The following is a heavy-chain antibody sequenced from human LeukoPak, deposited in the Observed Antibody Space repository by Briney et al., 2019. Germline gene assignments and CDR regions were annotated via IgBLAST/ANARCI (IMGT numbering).Heavy chain of an antibody. Sequence: PGGSLRLSCAASGFTFSSYGMHWVRQAPGKGLEWVAVISYDGSNKYYADSVKGRFTISRDNSKNTLYLQMNSLRAEDTAVYYCAKTGEGYLNYHYYRMEVWGQGTTV. V-gene: IGHV3-30*18. J-gene: IGHJ6*02. CDR2: ISYDGSNK. CDR1: GFTFSSYG. D-gene: IGHD1-1*01. CDR3: AKTGEGYLNYHYYRMEV.